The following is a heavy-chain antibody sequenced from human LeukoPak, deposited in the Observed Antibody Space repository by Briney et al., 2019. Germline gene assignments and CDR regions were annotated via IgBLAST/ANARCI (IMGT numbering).Heavy chain of an antibody. CDR1: GYTFTGYY. CDR3: ARSITATGH. V-gene: IGHV1-2*02. CDR2: INPDSGGT. Sequence: ASVKVSCKASGYTFTGYYIHWVRQAPGQGLEWMGYINPDSGGTNYAQKFQGRVTMTGDTSISTAYMELSGLTSDDTAVYYCARSITATGHWGQGTLVTVSS. D-gene: IGHD1-1*01. J-gene: IGHJ4*02.